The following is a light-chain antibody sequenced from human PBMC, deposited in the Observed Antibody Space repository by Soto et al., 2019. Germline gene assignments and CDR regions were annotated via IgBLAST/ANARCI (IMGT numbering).Light chain of an antibody. CDR2: GAF. Sequence: EIVMTQSPATLSVSPGETATLSCRASQSVSYNLAWYQQKPGQGPRLLIYGAFTRATGIPARFSGSGSGTEFTLTISSLQSEDFALXXCXXYKNWPPLTFGGGTKVEIK. J-gene: IGKJ4*01. CDR1: QSVSYN. V-gene: IGKV3-15*01. CDR3: XXYKNWPPLT.